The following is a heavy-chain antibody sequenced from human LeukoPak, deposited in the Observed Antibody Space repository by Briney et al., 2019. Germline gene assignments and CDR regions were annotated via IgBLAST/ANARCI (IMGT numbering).Heavy chain of an antibody. CDR2: IYSSGST. V-gene: IGHV3-53*01. CDR3: ARNGNLPPGFFDY. J-gene: IGHJ4*02. Sequence: PGGSLRLSCAASGFTVSSNYMSWVRQAPGKGLEWVSVIYSSGSTYYADSVKGRFTISRDNSKNTLYLQMNSLRAEDTAVYYCARNGNLPPGFFDYWGRGTLVTVSS. CDR1: GFTVSSNY. D-gene: IGHD4-23*01.